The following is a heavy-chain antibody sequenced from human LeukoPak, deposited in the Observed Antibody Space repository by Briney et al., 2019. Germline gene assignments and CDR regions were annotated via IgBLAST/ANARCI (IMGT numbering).Heavy chain of an antibody. CDR1: GFTFSRYT. V-gene: IGHV3-21*01. Sequence: GGSLRLFCGVSGFTFSRYTMNWVRQAPGEGLEWVASISNRSIYKYYGDPVKGRVTISRDNSSNSAYLQMDSLSPEDTAVYYCARAPVIFGSGTQDAFDIWGQGTMVTVSS. CDR3: ARAPVIFGSGTQDAFDI. D-gene: IGHD3-10*01. J-gene: IGHJ3*02. CDR2: ISNRSIYK.